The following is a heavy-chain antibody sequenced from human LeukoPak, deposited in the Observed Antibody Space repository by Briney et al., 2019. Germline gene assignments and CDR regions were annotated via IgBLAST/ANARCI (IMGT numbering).Heavy chain of an antibody. D-gene: IGHD5-12*01. CDR2: INPNSGGT. CDR1: GYPFIDYY. V-gene: IGHV1-2*02. J-gene: IGHJ4*02. CDR3: ARESSGGYSGYDSGGFDY. Sequence: ASVKVSCKASGYPFIDYYMHWVRQAHGQGLEWMGWINPNSGGTNYAQKFQGRVTMTRDTSINTAYMELSRLRSDDTAVYYCARESSGGYSGYDSGGFDYWGQGTLVTVSS.